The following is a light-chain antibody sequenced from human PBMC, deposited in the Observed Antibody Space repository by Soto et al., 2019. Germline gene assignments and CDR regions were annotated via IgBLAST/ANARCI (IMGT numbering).Light chain of an antibody. CDR3: QHYNNWPTT. V-gene: IGKV3-15*01. Sequence: EIVMTQSPATLSVSPGERATLSCRASQSVSSNLGWYQQKPGQAPRLLIYGASTRATGIPARFSGSGSGTEFTLTISSLQSEDFAVYYCQHYNNWPTTFGQGTKVEIK. J-gene: IGKJ1*01. CDR1: QSVSSN. CDR2: GAS.